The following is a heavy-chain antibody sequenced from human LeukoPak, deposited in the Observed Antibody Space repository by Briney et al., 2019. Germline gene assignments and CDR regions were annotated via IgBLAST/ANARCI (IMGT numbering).Heavy chain of an antibody. CDR1: GFSFSSYS. CDR3: ASGVPLGLPNPYNWFDP. CDR2: ISSGSRTI. Sequence: GGSLRLSCAASGFSFSSYSRNWVRLAPGRGLEWISYISSGSRTIFYADSVKGRFSISRDNAKNSLYLLMDSLRADDTAVYYCASGVPLGLPNPYNWFDPWGQGTLVTVSS. D-gene: IGHD2-2*01. J-gene: IGHJ5*02. V-gene: IGHV3-48*01.